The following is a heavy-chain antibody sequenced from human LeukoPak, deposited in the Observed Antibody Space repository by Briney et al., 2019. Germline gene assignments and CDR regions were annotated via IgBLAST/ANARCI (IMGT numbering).Heavy chain of an antibody. J-gene: IGHJ4*02. CDR2: INPNSGGT. CDR3: ARRHGLESYGSGSYFWYYFDY. CDR1: GYTFTGYY. V-gene: IGHV1-2*02. Sequence: ASVKVSCKASGYTFTGYYMHWVRQAPGQGLEWMGWINPNSGGTNYAQKFQGRVTMTRDTSISTAYMELRSLRSDDTAVYYCARRHGLESYGSGSYFWYYFDYWGQGTLVTVSS. D-gene: IGHD3-10*01.